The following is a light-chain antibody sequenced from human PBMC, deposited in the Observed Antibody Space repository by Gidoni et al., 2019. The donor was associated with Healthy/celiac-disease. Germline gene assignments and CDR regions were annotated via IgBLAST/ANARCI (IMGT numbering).Light chain of an antibody. V-gene: IGKV1-39*01. Sequence: DIQMTQSPSSLSASVGDRVTITCRASQSISSYLNWYQQKPGKAPKLLIYAASSLQSGVPSRFSGSGSGTDVTLTISSLQPEDCATYYCQQSYSTLYTFGQGTKLEIK. CDR2: AAS. J-gene: IGKJ2*01. CDR3: QQSYSTLYT. CDR1: QSISSY.